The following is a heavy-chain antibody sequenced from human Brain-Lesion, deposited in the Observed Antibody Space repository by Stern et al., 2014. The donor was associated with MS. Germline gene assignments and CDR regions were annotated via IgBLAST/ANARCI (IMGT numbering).Heavy chain of an antibody. V-gene: IGHV4-39*01. J-gene: IGHJ4*02. CDR1: GGSISSSSYY. CDR2: IYYRGST. CDR3: AKLWLGELPESPFDY. D-gene: IGHD3-10*01. Sequence: VHLVESGPGLVKPSETLSLTCTVSGGSISSSSYYWGWIRQPPGKGLEWIGSIYYRGSTYYNPSLKSRVTISLDTSQNQFSLRLSSVTAADTAVYFCAKLWLGELPESPFDYWGQGTLVTVSS.